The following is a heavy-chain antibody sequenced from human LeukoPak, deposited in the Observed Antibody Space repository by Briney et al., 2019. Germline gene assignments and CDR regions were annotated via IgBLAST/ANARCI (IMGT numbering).Heavy chain of an antibody. V-gene: IGHV3-30*02. CDR2: IRYDGSNK. J-gene: IGHJ4*02. CDR1: GFTFSSYG. CDR3: AKDHSSSWYGMYYFDY. D-gene: IGHD6-13*01. Sequence: PGGSLRLSCAASGFTFSSYGMHWVRQAPGKGLEWVAFIRYDGSNKYYADSVKGRFTISRDNSKNTLYLQMNSLRAEDTAVYYCAKDHSSSWYGMYYFDYWGQGTLVTVSS.